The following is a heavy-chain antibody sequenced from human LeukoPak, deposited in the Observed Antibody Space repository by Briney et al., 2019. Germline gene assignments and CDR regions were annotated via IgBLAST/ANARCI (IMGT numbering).Heavy chain of an antibody. CDR3: ARLSTAVAGGDY. Sequence: GGSLRLSCAASGLAFTNSWMSWVRQTPGEGLEWVAIIKQDGSEKYYVDSVKGRFTISRDNAKNSLYLQMNSLTAEDTALYYCARLSTAVAGGDYWGQGTLVTVSS. D-gene: IGHD6-19*01. V-gene: IGHV3-7*01. J-gene: IGHJ4*02. CDR1: GLAFTNSW. CDR2: IKQDGSEK.